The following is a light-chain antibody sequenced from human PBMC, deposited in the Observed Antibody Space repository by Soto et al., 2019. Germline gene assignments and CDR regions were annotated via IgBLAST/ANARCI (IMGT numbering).Light chain of an antibody. CDR3: QQYNSWPYN. V-gene: IGKV3-15*01. CDR1: QSVGSN. J-gene: IGKJ2*01. Sequence: EIVLTHSPATLSVSPGERATLSCRASQSVGSNLAWYQQRPGQPPRLLIYDASTRATDIPARWSGGRSGTEFTLTISCLQSEEFAVDYWQQYNSWPYNFGQRTTLQVK. CDR2: DAS.